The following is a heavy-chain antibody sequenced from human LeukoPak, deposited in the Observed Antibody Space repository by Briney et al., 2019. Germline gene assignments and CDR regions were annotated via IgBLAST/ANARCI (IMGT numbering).Heavy chain of an antibody. Sequence: ASVKVSCKASGYTFTVYYMHWVRQAPGQGLEWMGWINPNSGGTNYAQKFQGRVTMTRDTSISTAYMELSRLRSDDTAVYYCARSPRMATITHFDYWGQGTLVTVSS. J-gene: IGHJ4*02. CDR1: GYTFTVYY. V-gene: IGHV1-2*02. CDR3: ARSPRMATITHFDY. CDR2: INPNSGGT. D-gene: IGHD5-24*01.